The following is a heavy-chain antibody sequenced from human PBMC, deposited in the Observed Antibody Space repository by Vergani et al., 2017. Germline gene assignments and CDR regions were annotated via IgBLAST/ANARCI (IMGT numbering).Heavy chain of an antibody. D-gene: IGHD3-22*01. CDR2: TFYRSKWYT. CDR3: SRVPEKYYDSYSWFDA. CDR1: GDSVSNTSAA. Sequence: QIQLQLSGPGLVKPSQTLSVTCAISGDSVSNTSAAWNWIRQSPSRGLEWLGRTFYRSKWYTDYAPSVKGRITINPDTSKNQFSLHLNSVTPEDTAVYFCSRVPEKYYDSYSWFDAWGQGTLVTVSS. V-gene: IGHV6-1*01. J-gene: IGHJ5*02.